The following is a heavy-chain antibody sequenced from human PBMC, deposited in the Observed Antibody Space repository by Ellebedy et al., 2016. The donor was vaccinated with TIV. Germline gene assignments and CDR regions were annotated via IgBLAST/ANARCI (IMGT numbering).Heavy chain of an antibody. D-gene: IGHD2-15*01. Sequence: MPSETLSLTCNVSHASITSPGNYWSWIRQHTGKGLEWIGHISYSGSAHYNPSLRRRLTISLDTSKRQFSLRLSSVTAADTAFYFCARYQGALTHRSYYYGLDVWGQGTTVTVSS. J-gene: IGHJ6*02. CDR1: HASITSPGNY. V-gene: IGHV4-31*03. CDR2: ISYSGSA. CDR3: ARYQGALTHRSYYYGLDV.